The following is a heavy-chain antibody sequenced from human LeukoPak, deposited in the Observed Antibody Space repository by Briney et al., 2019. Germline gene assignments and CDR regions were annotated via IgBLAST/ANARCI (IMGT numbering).Heavy chain of an antibody. Sequence: ASVKVSCKAPGYTFTGYYMHWVRQAPGQGLEWMGRINPNSGGTNYAQKFQGRVTMTRDTSISTAYMELSRLRSDDTAVYYCAVDSSGYYGEFDYWGQGTLVTVSS. CDR3: AVDSSGYYGEFDY. CDR2: INPNSGGT. V-gene: IGHV1-2*06. J-gene: IGHJ4*02. CDR1: GYTFTGYY. D-gene: IGHD3-22*01.